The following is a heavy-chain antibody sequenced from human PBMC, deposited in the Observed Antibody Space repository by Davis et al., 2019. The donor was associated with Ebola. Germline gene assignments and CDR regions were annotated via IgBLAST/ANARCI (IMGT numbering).Heavy chain of an antibody. D-gene: IGHD1-26*01. CDR2: IYYSGST. J-gene: IGHJ3*02. CDR1: GGSISSYY. CDR3: ARLCSKVGATPYDAFDI. V-gene: IGHV4-59*08. Sequence: PSETLSLTCTVSGGSISSYYWSWIRQPPGKGLEWIGYIYYSGSTNYNPSLKSRLTISVDTSKNQFSLKLSSLTAADTAVYYCARLCSKVGATPYDAFDIWGQGTMVTVSS.